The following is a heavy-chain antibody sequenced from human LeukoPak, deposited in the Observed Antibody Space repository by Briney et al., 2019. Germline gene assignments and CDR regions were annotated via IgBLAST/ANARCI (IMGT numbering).Heavy chain of an antibody. CDR3: AKRGTANYYDNSGYFWAGDY. V-gene: IGHV3-30*02. Sequence: PGGSLRLSCAASGFIFSNYAMHWVRQPPGKGLEWVAFIRYDGSNKFYADSAKGRFTISRDDSKNTLFLQMNSLRAEDTAVYYCAKRGTANYYDNSGYFWAGDYWGQGTLVTVSS. CDR2: IRYDGSNK. CDR1: GFIFSNYA. D-gene: IGHD3-22*01. J-gene: IGHJ4*02.